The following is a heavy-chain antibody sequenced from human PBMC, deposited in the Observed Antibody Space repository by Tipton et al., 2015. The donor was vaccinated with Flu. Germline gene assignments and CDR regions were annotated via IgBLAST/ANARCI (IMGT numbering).Heavy chain of an antibody. D-gene: IGHD2-21*02. CDR2: IIPIFGTA. CDR3: ARGRGRAYCGGDCYSDAFDI. V-gene: IGHV1-69*01. J-gene: IGHJ3*02. CDR1: GGTFSSYA. Sequence: QLVQSGAEVKKPGSSVKVSCKASGGTFSSYAISWVRQAPGQGLEWMGGIIPIFGTANYAQKFQGRVTITADESTSTAHMELSSLRSEDTAVYYCARGRGRAYCGGDCYSDAFDIWGQGTMVTVSS.